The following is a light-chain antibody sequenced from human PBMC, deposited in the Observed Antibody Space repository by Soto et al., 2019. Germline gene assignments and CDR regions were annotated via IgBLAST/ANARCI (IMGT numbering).Light chain of an antibody. CDR3: QQSYSTPPET. CDR1: QSISSY. CDR2: AAS. V-gene: IGKV1-39*01. Sequence: DVQMNHSLSSLSASVGDRVTITCRASQSISSYLNWYQQKPGKAPKLLIYAASSLQSGVPSRFSGSGSGTDFTLTISSLQPEDFATYYCQQSYSTPPETFGQGTKVDIK. J-gene: IGKJ1*01.